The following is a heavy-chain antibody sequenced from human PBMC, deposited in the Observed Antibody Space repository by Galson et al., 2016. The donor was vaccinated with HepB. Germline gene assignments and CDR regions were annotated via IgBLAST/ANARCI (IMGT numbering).Heavy chain of an antibody. Sequence: SLRLSCAASGFSFSSYAMSWVRQAPGKGLEWVSGITSCGTTYYAVSVKGRFTISRDNSKNILYLQMKSLRDEDTAVYYCAKRPYSYGWHYGMDVWGQGTTVTVSS. CDR1: GFSFSSYA. D-gene: IGHD5-18*01. CDR2: ITSCGTT. CDR3: AKRPYSYGWHYGMDV. V-gene: IGHV3-23*01. J-gene: IGHJ6*02.